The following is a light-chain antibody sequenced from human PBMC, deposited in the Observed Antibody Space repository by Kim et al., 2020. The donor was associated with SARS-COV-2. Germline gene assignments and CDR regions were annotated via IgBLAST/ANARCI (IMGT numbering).Light chain of an antibody. CDR1: QSISNY. J-gene: IGKJ5*01. Sequence: SVGDRVTITGRASQSISNYLNWYQRKQGKAPELLIYGASSLQSGVPSRFSGSGSGTDFTLTISSLQPEDFATYYCQQSYSTPPITFGQGTRLEIK. CDR3: QQSYSTPPIT. CDR2: GAS. V-gene: IGKV1-39*01.